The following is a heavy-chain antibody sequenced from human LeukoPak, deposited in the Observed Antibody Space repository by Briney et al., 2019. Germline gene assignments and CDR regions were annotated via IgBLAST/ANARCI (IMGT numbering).Heavy chain of an antibody. D-gene: IGHD3-3*01. J-gene: IGHJ6*02. V-gene: IGHV5-51*01. CDR3: ARLRCLTSPCPKPGFYTGIDV. CDR2: IWPDGSGT. CDR1: GYNFNTYW. Sequence: GESLKISCRASGYNFNTYWIGWVRQMPGKGLEWIGVIWPDGSGTRYTPSFEGQVTISADTSISTAYLQWSSLTASDTAIYYCARLRCLTSPCPKPGFYTGIDVWGQGTAVTVSS.